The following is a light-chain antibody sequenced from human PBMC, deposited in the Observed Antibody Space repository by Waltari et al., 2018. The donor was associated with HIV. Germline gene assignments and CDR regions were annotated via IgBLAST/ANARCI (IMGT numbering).Light chain of an antibody. V-gene: IGKV1-39*01. J-gene: IGKJ3*01. Sequence: DIQVTQSPSSLSASVGDRVSMTCRASRDVTRYLNWFQQKPGRAPKLLIYAASSLQRGVPSRFSGSGSGTEFTLTINSVQPEDFAIYYCQQSHSTPLTFGPGTKVDVK. CDR1: RDVTRY. CDR3: QQSHSTPLT. CDR2: AAS.